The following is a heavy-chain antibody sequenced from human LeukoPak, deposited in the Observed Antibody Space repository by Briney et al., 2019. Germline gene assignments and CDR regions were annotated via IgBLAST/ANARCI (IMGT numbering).Heavy chain of an antibody. CDR1: GYTFTSHG. CDR3: AKVHCISTNCNHIWTYFDY. J-gene: IGHJ4*02. D-gene: IGHD2-2*01. CDR2: ITVNNGYT. Sequence: ASVKVSCTAAGYTFTSHGFIWLRQAPGQGLEWMGWITVNNGYTKYAQELRGRVTMTTDTSTSTAYMELRSLRSDDTAVYYCAKVHCISTNCNHIWTYFDYWGQGTLVTVSS. V-gene: IGHV1-18*01.